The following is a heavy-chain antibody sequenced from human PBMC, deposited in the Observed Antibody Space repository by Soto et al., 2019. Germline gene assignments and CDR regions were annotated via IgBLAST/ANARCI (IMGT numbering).Heavy chain of an antibody. CDR2: ISYDGSNK. D-gene: IGHD3-3*01. J-gene: IGHJ6*02. CDR1: GVTFIGYG. Sequence: WGPLRRSCAASGVTFIGYGRHWVRQAPGKGLEWVAVISYDGSNKYYADSVKGRFTISRDNSKNTLYLQMNSLRAEDTAVYYCAKDGSDYDFWSGYYYGMDVWGQGPTVTVSS. CDR3: AKDGSDYDFWSGYYYGMDV. V-gene: IGHV3-30*18.